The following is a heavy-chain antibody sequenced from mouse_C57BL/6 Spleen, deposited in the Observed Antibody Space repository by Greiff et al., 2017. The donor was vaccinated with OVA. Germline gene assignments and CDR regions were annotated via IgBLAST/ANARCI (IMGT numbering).Heavy chain of an antibody. J-gene: IGHJ2*01. CDR1: GFTFSSYG. V-gene: IGHV5-6*01. Sequence: EVKLVESGGDLVKPGGSLKLSCAASGFTFSSYGMSWVRQTPDKRLEWVATISSGGSYTYYPDSVKGRFTISRDNAKNTLYLQMSSRKSEDTAMYYCARQGGRGYYFDYWGQGTTLTVSS. CDR3: ARQGGRGYYFDY. CDR2: ISSGGSYT.